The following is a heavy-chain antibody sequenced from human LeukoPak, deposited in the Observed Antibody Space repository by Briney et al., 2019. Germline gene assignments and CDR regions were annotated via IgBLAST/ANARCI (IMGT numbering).Heavy chain of an antibody. D-gene: IGHD3-16*01. CDR3: ARGGDPDVGGIATADY. CDR2: IIPILDIA. CDR1: GGTFSTYA. Sequence: ASVKVSCTASGGTFSTYAISWVRQAPGQGLEWMGRIIPILDIANYAQKFQGRVTITADKSTSTAYMELSSLRSEDTAVYYCARGGDPDVGGIATADYWGQGTLVTVSS. V-gene: IGHV1-69*04. J-gene: IGHJ4*02.